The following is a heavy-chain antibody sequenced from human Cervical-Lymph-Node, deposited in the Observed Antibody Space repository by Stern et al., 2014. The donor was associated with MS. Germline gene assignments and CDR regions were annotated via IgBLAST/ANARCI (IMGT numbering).Heavy chain of an antibody. D-gene: IGHD2-21*01. CDR1: GGTFTTHP. J-gene: IGHJ4*02. CDR2: IIPFLNTT. Sequence: VQLEESGAEVKKPGSSVKVSCKASGGTFTTHPITWWRQAPGQGFEWMGGIIPFLNTTNYAQNFQGRTTITAEKSTGTTYMEISSLRSDDTAVYYCASSVVASGHWGQGTLVIVS. V-gene: IGHV1-69*06. CDR3: ASSVVASGH.